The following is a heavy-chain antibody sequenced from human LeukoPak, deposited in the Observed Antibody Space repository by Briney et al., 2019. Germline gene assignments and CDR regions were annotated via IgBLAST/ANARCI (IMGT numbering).Heavy chain of an antibody. CDR1: GGSFSGYY. CDR3: ARGQVWGLLYIDY. D-gene: IGHD5-18*01. Sequence: SETLSLTCAVYGGSFSGYYWTWVRQPPGKGLEWIGEINHSGSANYNPSLKSRVTISVDTSKNQFSLKLRSLTAADTAFYYCARGQVWGLLYIDYWGKGALVTVSS. J-gene: IGHJ4*02. V-gene: IGHV4-34*01. CDR2: INHSGSA.